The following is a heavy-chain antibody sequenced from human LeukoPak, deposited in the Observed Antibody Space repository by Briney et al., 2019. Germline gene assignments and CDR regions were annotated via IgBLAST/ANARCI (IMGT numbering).Heavy chain of an antibody. V-gene: IGHV3-48*01. J-gene: IGHJ4*02. Sequence: GGSLRLSCAVSGFTFSSYSMNWVRQAPGKGLEWVSYISSSSSTIYYADSVKGRFTISRDNAKNSLYLQMNSLRAEDTAVYYCARGSGIPYWGQGTLVTVSS. CDR2: ISSSSSTI. D-gene: IGHD1-26*01. CDR1: GFTFSSYS. CDR3: ARGSGIPY.